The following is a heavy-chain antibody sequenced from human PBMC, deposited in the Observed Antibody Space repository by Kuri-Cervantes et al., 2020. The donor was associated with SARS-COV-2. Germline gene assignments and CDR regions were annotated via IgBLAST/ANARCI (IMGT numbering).Heavy chain of an antibody. Sequence: ASVKVSCKASGYTFTSYGISWVRQAPGQGLEWMGWISAYNGNTNYAQKLQGRVTMTTDTSTSTAYMELRSLGSEDTAVYYCVTDLTANNWDPDAFDAWGQGTMVTVSS. D-gene: IGHD1-1*01. CDR1: GYTFTSYG. CDR3: VTDLTANNWDPDAFDA. V-gene: IGHV1-18*01. CDR2: ISAYNGNT. J-gene: IGHJ3*01.